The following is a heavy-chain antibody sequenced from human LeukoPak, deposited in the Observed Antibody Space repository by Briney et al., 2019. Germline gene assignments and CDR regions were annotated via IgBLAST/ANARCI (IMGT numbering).Heavy chain of an antibody. Sequence: SVKVSCTASGGTFSSYAISWVRQAPGQGLEWMGRIIPILGIANYAQKFQGRVTITADKSTSTAYMELSSLRSEDTAVYYCASTTFWSGYYLDYWGQGTLVTVSS. CDR3: ASTTFWSGYYLDY. J-gene: IGHJ4*02. V-gene: IGHV1-69*04. D-gene: IGHD3-3*01. CDR1: GGTFSSYA. CDR2: IIPILGIA.